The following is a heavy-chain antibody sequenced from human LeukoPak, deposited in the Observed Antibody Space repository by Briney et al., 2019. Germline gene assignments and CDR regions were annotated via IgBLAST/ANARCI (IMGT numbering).Heavy chain of an antibody. D-gene: IGHD3-16*01. CDR2: ISGSGGST. CDR1: GFTFSSYA. V-gene: IGHV3-23*01. CDR3: AKGGRALTALDY. Sequence: GGSLRLSCAASGFTFSSYAMSWVRQAPGKGLEWVSAISGSGGSTYYADSVKGRSTISRDNSKNTVYLQMNRLSADDTALYYCAKGGRALTALDYWGQGTLVTVSS. J-gene: IGHJ4*02.